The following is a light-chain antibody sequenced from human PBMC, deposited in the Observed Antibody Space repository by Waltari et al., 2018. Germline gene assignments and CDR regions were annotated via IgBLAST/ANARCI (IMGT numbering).Light chain of an antibody. CDR1: SSNLGSNP. Sequence: QSVLTQPPSASGTPGQRVTISCSGSSSNLGSNPVNWYQQLPGTAPKPLSFGASQRPSGVPDRFSGSWSGTSASLAISGLQSEDEPDYYCAAWDDSLNGWVFGGGTKLTVL. V-gene: IGLV1-44*01. CDR3: AAWDDSLNGWV. J-gene: IGLJ3*02. CDR2: GAS.